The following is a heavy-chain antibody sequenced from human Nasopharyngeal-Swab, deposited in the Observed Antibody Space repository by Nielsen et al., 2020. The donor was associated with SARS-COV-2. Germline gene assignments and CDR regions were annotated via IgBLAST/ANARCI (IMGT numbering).Heavy chain of an antibody. V-gene: IGHV4-59*01. J-gene: IGHJ3*02. CDR1: GGSIRSYY. CDR3: AREFGTRDAFDI. Sequence: SAPLSLTCTVSGGSIRSYYWSWIRQPPGKGLEWVGYIYYRGSTNSNPSLKSRVTISVDTSKNQFSLKLSSVTAADTAVYYCAREFGTRDAFDIWGQGTMVTVSS. D-gene: IGHD1-1*01. CDR2: IYYRGST.